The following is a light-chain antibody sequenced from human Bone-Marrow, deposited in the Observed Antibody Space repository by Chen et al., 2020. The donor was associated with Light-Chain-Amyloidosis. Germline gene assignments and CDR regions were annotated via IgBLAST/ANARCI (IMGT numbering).Light chain of an antibody. CDR3: QSADVTGSYVM. J-gene: IGLJ3*02. V-gene: IGLV3-25*03. CDR2: KET. CDR1: ALPNQH. Sequence: SYELTQPPSVSGSPGQTARITCSGDALPNQHAYWYQQRPGQAPVLIIYKETVRPSGIPERISGSGSGTIVTLTISGVQAEDEADYYCQSADVTGSYVMFGGGTKLTVL.